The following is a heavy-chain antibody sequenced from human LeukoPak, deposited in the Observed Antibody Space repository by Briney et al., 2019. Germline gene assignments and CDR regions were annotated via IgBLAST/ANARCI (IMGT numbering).Heavy chain of an antibody. J-gene: IGHJ4*02. CDR3: ARRAGEYSHPYDY. V-gene: IGHV3-53*01. CDR2: IYSGGNT. D-gene: IGHD2/OR15-2a*01. Sequence: GSLRLSCTVSGFTVSINSMSWVRQAPGKGLEWVSFIYSGGNTRYSDSVKGRFTISRDNSKNTLYLQMNSLRAEDTAVYYCARRAGEYSHPYDYWGQGTLVTVSS. CDR1: GFTVSINS.